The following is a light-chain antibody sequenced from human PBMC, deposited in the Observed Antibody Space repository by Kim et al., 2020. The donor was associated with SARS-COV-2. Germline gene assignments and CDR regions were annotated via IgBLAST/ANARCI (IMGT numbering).Light chain of an antibody. CDR3: QQSYSTPHS. Sequence: SASGGGRVTITGRERQSISSYLKWYQQKPEKAPKLLIYAASSVQSGVPSRFSGSGSGTDCTLTISRLQPEDFATYYCQQSYSTPHSVGQGTKLEI. CDR1: QSISSY. V-gene: IGKV1-39*01. J-gene: IGKJ2*03. CDR2: AAS.